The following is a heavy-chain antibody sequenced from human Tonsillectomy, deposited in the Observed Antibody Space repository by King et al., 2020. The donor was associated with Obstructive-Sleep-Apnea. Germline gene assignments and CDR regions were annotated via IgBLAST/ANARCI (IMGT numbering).Heavy chain of an antibody. V-gene: IGHV3-30-3*01. Sequence: VQLVESGGGVVQPGRSLRLSCAASGFTFRSYAIHWVRQAPGKGLEWVASISYDGSNKYYADSVKGRFTISRDNSKNTLFLQMNSLRADDTAVYYCAGVGGSGSFYDSYYFDYWGQGTLVTVSS. CDR3: AGVGGSGSFYDSYYFDY. CDR1: GFTFRSYA. CDR2: ISYDGSNK. J-gene: IGHJ4*02. D-gene: IGHD3-10*01.